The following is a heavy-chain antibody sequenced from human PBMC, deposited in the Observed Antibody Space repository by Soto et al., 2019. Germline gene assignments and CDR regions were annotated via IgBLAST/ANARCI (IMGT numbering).Heavy chain of an antibody. CDR1: GFTFSSYA. J-gene: IGHJ5*02. CDR3: AKDLTRSPKGWFDP. V-gene: IGHV3-23*01. D-gene: IGHD3-16*01. Sequence: EVQLLESGGGLVQPGGSLRLSCAASGFTFSSYAMSWVRQAPGKGLEWVSAISGSGGSTYYADSVKGRFAISRHNSKNALYLQMNSLRAEDTAVYYCAKDLTRSPKGWFDPWGQGTLVTVSS. CDR2: ISGSGGST.